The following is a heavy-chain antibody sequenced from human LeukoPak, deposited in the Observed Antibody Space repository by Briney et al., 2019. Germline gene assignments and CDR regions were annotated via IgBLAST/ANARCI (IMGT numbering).Heavy chain of an antibody. D-gene: IGHD5-18*01. CDR1: GGSISSYY. J-gene: IGHJ3*02. Sequence: SETLSLTCTVSGGSISSYYWSWIRQPPGKGLEWIGYIYYSGSTNYNPSLKGRVTISVDTSKNQFSLKLSSVTAADTAVYYCARTGYSYGLGAFDIWGQGTMVTVSS. V-gene: IGHV4-59*01. CDR3: ARTGYSYGLGAFDI. CDR2: IYYSGST.